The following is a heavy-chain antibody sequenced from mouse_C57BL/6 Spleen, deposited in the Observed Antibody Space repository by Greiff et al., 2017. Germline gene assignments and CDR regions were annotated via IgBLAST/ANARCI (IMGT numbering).Heavy chain of an antibody. J-gene: IGHJ1*03. V-gene: IGHV1-52*01. CDR1: GYTFTSYW. CDR2: IDPSDSET. Sequence: QVQLQQPGAELVRPGSSVKLSCKASGYTFTSYWMHWVKQRPIQGLEWIGNIDPSDSETHYNQKFKDKATLTVDKSSSTAYMQLSSLTSEDSAVYYCARGSYWYVDVWGTGTTVTVSS. CDR3: ARGSYWYVDV.